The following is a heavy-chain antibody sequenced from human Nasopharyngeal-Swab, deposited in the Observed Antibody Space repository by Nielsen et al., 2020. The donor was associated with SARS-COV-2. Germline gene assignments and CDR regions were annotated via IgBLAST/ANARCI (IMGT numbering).Heavy chain of an antibody. D-gene: IGHD4-17*01. CDR1: GDSVSISSAA. CDR3: ARARGAYGDYYYYYYTDV. Sequence: SCAISGDSVSISSAAWNWIRQSPSRGLEWLGRTYYRSKWYNDYAVSVKSRITINPDTSKNQFSLHLNSVTPEDTAVYYCARARGAYGDYYYYYYTDVWGKGTTVTVSS. V-gene: IGHV6-1*01. J-gene: IGHJ6*03. CDR2: TYYRSKWYN.